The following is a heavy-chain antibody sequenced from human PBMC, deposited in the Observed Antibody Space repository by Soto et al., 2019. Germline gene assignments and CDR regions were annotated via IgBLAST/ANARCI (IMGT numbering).Heavy chain of an antibody. D-gene: IGHD3-22*01. Sequence: EVQLVESGGGLVQPGRSLRLSCAASGLSFDDYAMHWVRQVPGKGLEWVAGISWNSGAIGYADSVKGRFTISRDNAKNSLYLQMNSLRAEDTALYYCVRGSTMIVVVNFDYWGQGTLVTVSS. CDR3: VRGSTMIVVVNFDY. J-gene: IGHJ4*02. V-gene: IGHV3-9*01. CDR1: GLSFDDYA. CDR2: ISWNSGAI.